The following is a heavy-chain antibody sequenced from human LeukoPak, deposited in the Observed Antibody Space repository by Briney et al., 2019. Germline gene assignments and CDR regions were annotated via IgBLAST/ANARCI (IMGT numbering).Heavy chain of an antibody. CDR2: IYYTGST. D-gene: IGHD1-26*01. Sequence: SETLSLTRSVSGASISGGTYYWGWIRQPPGKGLEWIGSIYYTGSTYDNPSLKSRVTISVDTSKNQFSLKLSSVTAADTAVYYCARWGGSGRAFDYWGQGTLVTVSS. J-gene: IGHJ4*02. CDR1: GASISGGTYY. V-gene: IGHV4-39*01. CDR3: ARWGGSGRAFDY.